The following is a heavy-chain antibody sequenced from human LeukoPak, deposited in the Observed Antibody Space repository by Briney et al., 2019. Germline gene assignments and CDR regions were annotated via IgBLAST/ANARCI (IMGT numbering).Heavy chain of an antibody. CDR3: ARDFHCDSSGFSPPSPY. J-gene: IGHJ4*02. D-gene: IGHD3-22*01. CDR2: ISYDGSNK. CDR1: GFTLSSYA. V-gene: IGHV3-30*01. Sequence: RGGSLTRYCTASGFTLSSYAMHWGRQATGKGLEWVAVISYDGSNKYYADSVKGRFTISRDNSKNTLYLQMNSLRAEDTAVYYCARDFHCDSSGFSPPSPYWGQGTLVTVSS.